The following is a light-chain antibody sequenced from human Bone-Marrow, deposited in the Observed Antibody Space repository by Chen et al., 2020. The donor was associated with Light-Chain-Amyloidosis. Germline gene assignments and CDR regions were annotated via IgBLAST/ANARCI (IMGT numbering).Light chain of an antibody. CDR3: QVWDRSSDRPV. Sequence: SYVLTQPASVSAAPGPTATISCGGNNIGSTSLHWYQQTPGQAPLLVVYDDSDRPSGIPERLSGSNSGNTATLTISRVEAGDEADYYCQVWDRSSDRPVFGGGTKLTVL. V-gene: IGLV3-21*02. CDR1: NIGSTS. J-gene: IGLJ3*02. CDR2: DDS.